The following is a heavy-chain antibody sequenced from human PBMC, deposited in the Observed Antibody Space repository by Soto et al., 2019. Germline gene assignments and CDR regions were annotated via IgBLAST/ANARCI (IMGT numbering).Heavy chain of an antibody. CDR3: AKDGTIFGVVIGYYYYGMDV. Sequence: GSLRLSCAASGFTFSSYAMSWVRQAPGKGLEWVSAISGSGGSTYYADSVKGRFTISRDNSKNTLYLQMNSLRAEDTAEYYCAKDGTIFGVVIGYYYYGMDVWGQGTTVTVSS. J-gene: IGHJ6*02. D-gene: IGHD3-3*01. V-gene: IGHV3-23*01. CDR2: ISGSGGST. CDR1: GFTFSSYA.